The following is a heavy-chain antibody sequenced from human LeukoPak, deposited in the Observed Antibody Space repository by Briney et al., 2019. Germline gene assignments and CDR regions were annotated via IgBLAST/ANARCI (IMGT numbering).Heavy chain of an antibody. CDR1: GYTFTGYY. Sequence: ASVKVSCKASGYTFTGYYMHWVRQAPGQGLEWMGWINPNSGGTSYAQKFQGRVTITRNTSISTAYMELNSLRSEDTAVYYCAREGIAAAGIYYYYYYMDVWGKGTTVTVSS. CDR3: AREGIAAAGIYYYYYYMDV. J-gene: IGHJ6*03. CDR2: INPNSGGT. V-gene: IGHV1-2*02. D-gene: IGHD6-13*01.